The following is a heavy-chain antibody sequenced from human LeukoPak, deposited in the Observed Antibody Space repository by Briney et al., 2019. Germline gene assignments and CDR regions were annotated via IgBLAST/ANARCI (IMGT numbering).Heavy chain of an antibody. J-gene: IGHJ3*01. CDR2: ISNSGST. CDR1: GGSISTYY. V-gene: IGHV4-59*08. CDR3: ARLYLHSSSSLAFDL. Sequence: SETLSLTCTVSGGSISTYYCSWIRQPPGKGLEWIGYISNSGSTNYSPSLKSQVTISLDTSKNQFSLKLTSVTAADTAVYYCARLYLHSSSSLAFDLWGQGTMVTVSS. D-gene: IGHD6-6*01.